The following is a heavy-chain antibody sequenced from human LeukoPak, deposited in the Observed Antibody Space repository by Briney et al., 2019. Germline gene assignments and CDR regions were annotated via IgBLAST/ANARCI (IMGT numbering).Heavy chain of an antibody. CDR2: IKQDGSET. V-gene: IGHV3-7*01. J-gene: IGHJ4*02. CDR3: ATRVDLSWFGALRH. CDR1: GFSFSNYW. Sequence: PGGSLRLSCVVSGFSFSNYWMDWVRQAPGKGLEWVAFIKQDGSETAYADSVKGRFTIYRDNAKNSLYLQLNSLRVEDTAVYYCATRVDLSWFGALRHWSQGTLVTVSS. D-gene: IGHD3-10*01.